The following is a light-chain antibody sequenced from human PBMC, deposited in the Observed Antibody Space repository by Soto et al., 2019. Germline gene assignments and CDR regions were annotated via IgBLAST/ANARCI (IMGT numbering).Light chain of an antibody. CDR1: SSDVGGYNY. J-gene: IGLJ3*02. CDR2: DVS. Sequence: QSALTQPASVSGSPGQSITISRTGTSSDVGGYNYVSWYQQHPGKAPKVMIYDVSNRPSGVSNRFSGSKSGNTASLTISGLQAEDEADYYCSSYTSSSTAWVFGGGTKVTVL. CDR3: SSYTSSSTAWV. V-gene: IGLV2-14*01.